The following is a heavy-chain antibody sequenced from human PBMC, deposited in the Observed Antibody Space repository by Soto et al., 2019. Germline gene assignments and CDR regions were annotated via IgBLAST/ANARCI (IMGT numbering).Heavy chain of an antibody. CDR3: ARGGYDILTGYYYMDV. V-gene: IGHV1-46*03. J-gene: IGHJ6*03. Sequence: SVKASSKARGYTFTSYYMHWVRQSPGQGLEWMGIINPSGGSTSYAQKFQGRVTMTRDTSTSTVYMELSSLRSEDTAVYYCARGGYDILTGYYYMDVWGKGTTVTVSS. D-gene: IGHD3-9*01. CDR2: INPSGGST. CDR1: GYTFTSYY.